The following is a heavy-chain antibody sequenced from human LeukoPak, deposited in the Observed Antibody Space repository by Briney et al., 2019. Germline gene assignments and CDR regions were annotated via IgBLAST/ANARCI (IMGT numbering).Heavy chain of an antibody. D-gene: IGHD4-17*01. V-gene: IGHV1-2*02. J-gene: IGHJ5*02. CDR2: INPNSGGT. CDR3: ARDNDYGDYEGWFDP. Sequence: ASVKVSCKASGYTFTGYYMHWVRQAPGQGLEWMGWINPNSGGTNYAQKFQGRVTMTRDTSISTAYMELSRLRSDDTAVYYGARDNDYGDYEGWFDPWGQGTLVTVSS. CDR1: GYTFTGYY.